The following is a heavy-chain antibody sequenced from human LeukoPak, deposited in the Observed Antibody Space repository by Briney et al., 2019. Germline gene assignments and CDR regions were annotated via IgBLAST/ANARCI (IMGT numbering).Heavy chain of an antibody. CDR3: ARPSRSTGPAY. D-gene: IGHD2-2*01. J-gene: IGHJ4*02. CDR1: GFIFSNYS. CDR2: ISSTSNTI. Sequence: GGSLTLSCAASGFIFSNYSMNWVRQAPGKGLEWVSWISSTSNTIYYADSVKGRFTISRDNAKNSLDLQMNSLRDEDTAVYYCARPSRSTGPAYWGQGTLVTVSS. V-gene: IGHV3-48*02.